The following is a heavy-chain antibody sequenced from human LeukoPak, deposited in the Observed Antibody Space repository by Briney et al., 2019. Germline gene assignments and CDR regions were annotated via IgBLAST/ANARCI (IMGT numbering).Heavy chain of an antibody. Sequence: GSLRLSCAASGFTFSSNWMHWVRQAPGKGLVWVSRINRDGSSTIYADSVKGRFTISRDNAKNTLYLQMNSLTAEDTAVYYCARDLWGAGDCWGQGTLVTVSS. V-gene: IGHV3-74*01. CDR1: GFTFSSNW. CDR2: INRDGSST. CDR3: ARDLWGAGDC. J-gene: IGHJ4*02. D-gene: IGHD1-26*01.